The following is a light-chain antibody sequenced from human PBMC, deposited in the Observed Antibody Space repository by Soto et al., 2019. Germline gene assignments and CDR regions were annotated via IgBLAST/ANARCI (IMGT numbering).Light chain of an antibody. CDR2: GAS. Sequence: EIVLTQSPGTLSLSPGERATLSCRASQSVSSSYLAWYQQKPGQAPRLLIYGASSRATGIPDRFSGSGSGTDFTLTISRLEAEDFAVYYCQQYGSSPPITLGGGTKVEIK. CDR3: QQYGSSPPIT. J-gene: IGKJ4*01. V-gene: IGKV3-20*01. CDR1: QSVSSSY.